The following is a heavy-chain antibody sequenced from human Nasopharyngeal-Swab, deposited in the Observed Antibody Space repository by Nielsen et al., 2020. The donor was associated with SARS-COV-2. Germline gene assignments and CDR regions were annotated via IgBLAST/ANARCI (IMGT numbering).Heavy chain of an antibody. CDR1: GYTFTGYY. V-gene: IGHV1-2*02. D-gene: IGHD3-3*01. Sequence: ALVQVSCKASGYTFTGYYMHWVRQAPAQGLEWMGWINPNSGGTHYAQKFQGRVTMTRDTSISTAYMELSRLRSDDTAVYYCARDRFPYYDFWSGYPRAEYFQHWGQGTLVTVSS. J-gene: IGHJ1*01. CDR3: ARDRFPYYDFWSGYPRAEYFQH. CDR2: INPNSGGT.